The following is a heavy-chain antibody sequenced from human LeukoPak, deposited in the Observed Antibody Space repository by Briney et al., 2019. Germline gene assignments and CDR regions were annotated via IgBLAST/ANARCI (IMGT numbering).Heavy chain of an antibody. D-gene: IGHD6-25*01. J-gene: IGHJ4*02. CDR3: AKERASRLPSDY. CDR1: GFTLSSSYA. Sequence: QAGGSLRLSCGASGFTLSSSYAMSWVRPAPGEGLEWVSAISSSGTDTYYVDSVEGRFTISRDNPKNTLYLQMNSLRAEDTALYYCAKERASRLPSDYWGQGTLVTVSS. V-gene: IGHV3-23*01. CDR2: ISSSGTDT.